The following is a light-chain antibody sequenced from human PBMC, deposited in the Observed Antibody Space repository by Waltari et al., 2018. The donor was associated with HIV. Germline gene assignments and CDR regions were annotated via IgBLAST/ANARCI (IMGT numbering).Light chain of an antibody. Sequence: QSALTQPASVSGSPGQSITISCTGTSSNVRSDDLVSWYQQHPGEAPKLSIYEVTKRPSGVSNRFSGSKSGNTASLTISGLQAEDEADYYCCSCPRSGIRYVFGTGTKVTVL. CDR3: CSCPRSGIRYV. CDR2: EVT. J-gene: IGLJ1*01. V-gene: IGLV2-23*02. CDR1: SSNVRSDDL.